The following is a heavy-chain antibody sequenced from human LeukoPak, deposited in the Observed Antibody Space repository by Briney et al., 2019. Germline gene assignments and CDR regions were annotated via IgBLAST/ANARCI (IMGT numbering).Heavy chain of an antibody. CDR3: AITGLWFGELSYYYYMDV. CDR2: INPNSGGT. J-gene: IGHJ6*03. CDR1: GYTFTGYY. Sequence: ASVKVSCKASGYTFTGYYMHWVRQAPGQGLEWMGWINPNSGGTNYAQKFQGRVTMTRDTSISTAYMELSSLRSEDTAVYYCAITGLWFGELSYYYYMDVWGKGTTVTVSS. V-gene: IGHV1-2*02. D-gene: IGHD3-10*01.